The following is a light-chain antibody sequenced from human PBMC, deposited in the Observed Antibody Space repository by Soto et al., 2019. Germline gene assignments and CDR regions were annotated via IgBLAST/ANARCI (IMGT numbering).Light chain of an antibody. CDR3: LQDYNYPWT. V-gene: IGKV1-6*01. Sequence: AIQMTQSPSSLSASVGDRVTITCRASQGIGDDLGWYQQKSGKAPKLLIYAASSLQSGVPSRFSGSGSGTDFTLTISSLQPEDFATYYCLQDYNYPWTSGQGTKVEIK. CDR1: QGIGDD. J-gene: IGKJ1*01. CDR2: AAS.